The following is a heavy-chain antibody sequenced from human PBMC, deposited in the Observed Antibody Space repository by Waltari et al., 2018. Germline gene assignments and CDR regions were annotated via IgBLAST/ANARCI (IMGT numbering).Heavy chain of an antibody. CDR3: ARPGAAGTQGKSYYCDF. D-gene: IGHD6-13*01. Sequence: QVQLVQSGAEVKKPGASVKVSCKASGYTFLTYALNWVRPAPGKRLEWMGWIPAGNENKKYSQTFQGRVTITRDTSAGTTYMERSSLKSEDTALYYCARPGAAGTQGKSYYCDFWGQGTLVTVSS. CDR1: GYTFLTYA. V-gene: IGHV1-3*01. CDR2: IPAGNENK. J-gene: IGHJ4*02.